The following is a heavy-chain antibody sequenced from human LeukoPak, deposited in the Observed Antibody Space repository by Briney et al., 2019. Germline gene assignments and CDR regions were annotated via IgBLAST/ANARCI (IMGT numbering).Heavy chain of an antibody. J-gene: IGHJ4*02. V-gene: IGHV4-34*01. Sequence: SETLSLTCTVYGGSFSDYYWSWIRQPPGKGLEWIGEINHSGSTDCSPSLKSRVTISVDTSKNQFSLKLSSVTAADTAVYYCARGGGSSWYVDYWGQGTLVTVSS. CDR3: ARGGGSSWYVDY. CDR1: GGSFSDYY. CDR2: INHSGST. D-gene: IGHD6-13*01.